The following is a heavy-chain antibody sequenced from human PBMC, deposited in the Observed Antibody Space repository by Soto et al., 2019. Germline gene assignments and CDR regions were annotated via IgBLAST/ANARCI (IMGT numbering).Heavy chain of an antibody. V-gene: IGHV4-59*01. CDR1: GGSISSYY. Sequence: SETLSLTCTVSGGSISSYYWSWIRQPPGKGLEWIGYIYYSGSTNYNPSLKSRVTISVDTSKNQFSLKLSSVTAADTAVYYCARVHGYSLPLYFDYWGQGTLVTVSS. CDR3: ARVHGYSLPLYFDY. J-gene: IGHJ4*02. D-gene: IGHD5-18*01. CDR2: IYYSGST.